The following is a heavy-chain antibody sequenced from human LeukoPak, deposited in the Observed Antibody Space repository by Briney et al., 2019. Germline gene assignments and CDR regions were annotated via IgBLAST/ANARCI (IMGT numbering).Heavy chain of an antibody. Sequence: KPSETLSLTCAVHGGSFSDYYWSWIRQPPGKGLEWIGEIFHRGDPNYNPSLKSLVTISVDTCENRFSLNLSSVAATGSAVYFCTGSSRSTRYYFDYWGQGILVTVSS. CDR1: GGSFSDYY. D-gene: IGHD6-6*01. V-gene: IGHV4-34*12. CDR2: IFHRGDP. CDR3: TGSSRSTRYYFDY. J-gene: IGHJ4*02.